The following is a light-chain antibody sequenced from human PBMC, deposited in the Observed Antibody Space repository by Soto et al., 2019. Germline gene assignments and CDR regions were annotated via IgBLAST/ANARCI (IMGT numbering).Light chain of an antibody. V-gene: IGKV1-5*01. J-gene: IGKJ4*01. Sequence: TQMTQSPSTLSASVGDRATITCRASQSFSTRLAWYQQKPVKAPKILLYDVSNLEIGVPSRFSGSGSGTEFSLTTGSLQPDDFATYYCQQYYSYPLTFGGGTTVEI. CDR2: DVS. CDR1: QSFSTR. CDR3: QQYYSYPLT.